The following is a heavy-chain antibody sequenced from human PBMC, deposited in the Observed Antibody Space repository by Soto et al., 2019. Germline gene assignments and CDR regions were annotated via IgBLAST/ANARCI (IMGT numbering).Heavy chain of an antibody. J-gene: IGHJ4*02. D-gene: IGHD3-10*01. CDR3: ARRNVYGSGSYSFDY. CDR1: GYTFTNYA. V-gene: IGHV1-3*01. CDR2: INAAIGNT. Sequence: QVQLVQSGAEVKKPGASVKVSCKASGYTFTNYAMHWVRQAPGQRLEWMGWINAAIGNTKYSQKFQGSVTITRDTSANTAHMELSSLRSEDTAVYYCARRNVYGSGSYSFDYWGQGTLVTVSS.